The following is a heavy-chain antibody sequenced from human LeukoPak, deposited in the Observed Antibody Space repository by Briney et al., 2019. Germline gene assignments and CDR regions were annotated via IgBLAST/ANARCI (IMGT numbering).Heavy chain of an antibody. CDR2: MWYDGSTK. Sequence: GGSLRLSCAASGFTFSSYGMHWVRQAPGKGLEWVAVMWYDGSTKYYADSVKGRFTISRDNSKNTLYLQMDSLRAEDTAVYYCAKDGAASTYFDNWGPGTLVTISS. CDR3: AKDGAASTYFDN. J-gene: IGHJ4*02. D-gene: IGHD4/OR15-4a*01. V-gene: IGHV3-33*06. CDR1: GFTFSSYG.